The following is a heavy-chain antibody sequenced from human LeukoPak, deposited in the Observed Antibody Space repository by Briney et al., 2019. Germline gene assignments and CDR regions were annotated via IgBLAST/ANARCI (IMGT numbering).Heavy chain of an antibody. J-gene: IGHJ4*02. CDR1: GFTVSRNY. Sequence: GSLRLSCAASGFTVSRNYMSWVRQAPGKGQEWVSVIYSGSSTYYADSVKGRLTISRDNSKNTLYPQINSLRAEDTAVYYCARGNPAGLWGQGTLVTVSS. CDR2: IYSGSST. V-gene: IGHV3-53*01. CDR3: ARGNPAGL.